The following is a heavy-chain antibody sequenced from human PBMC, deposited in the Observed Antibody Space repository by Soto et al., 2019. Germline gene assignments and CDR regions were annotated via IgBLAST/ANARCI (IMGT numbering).Heavy chain of an antibody. D-gene: IGHD3-10*01. CDR1: GYTFTSYG. J-gene: IGHJ3*02. V-gene: IGHV1-18*01. CDR2: ISAYNGNT. CDR3: ASSLVRYHDAFDI. Sequence: ASVKVSCKASGYTFTSYGISWLRQAPGQGLEWMGWISAYNGNTNYAQKLQGRVTMTTDTSTSTAYMELRSLRSDDTAVYYCASSLVRYHDAFDIWGQGTMVTVS.